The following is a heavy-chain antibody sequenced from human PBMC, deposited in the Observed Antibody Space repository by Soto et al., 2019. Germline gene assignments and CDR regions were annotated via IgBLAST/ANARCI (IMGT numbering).Heavy chain of an antibody. CDR3: ARAGGLGAVAADY. CDR1: GGSISSGGYS. V-gene: IGHV4-30-2*01. CDR2: IYHSGST. Sequence: QLQLQESGSGLVKPSQTLSLTCAVSGGSISSGGYSWSWIRQPPGKGLEWIGYIYHSGSTYYNPSPQRRVTISADRSKNQFSLKLSSVTAADTAVYYCARAGGLGAVAADYWGQGTLVTVSS. D-gene: IGHD6-19*01. J-gene: IGHJ4*02.